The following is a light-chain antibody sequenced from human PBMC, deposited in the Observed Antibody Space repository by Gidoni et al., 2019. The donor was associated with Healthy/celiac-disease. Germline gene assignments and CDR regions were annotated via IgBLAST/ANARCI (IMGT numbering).Light chain of an antibody. CDR2: EVS. CDR3: SSYTSSSTLVV. V-gene: IGLV2-14*01. J-gene: IGLJ2*01. Sequence: QSALTQPASVSGSPGQSITISCTGTSSDVGGYNYGSWYQQHPGKAPQLMIYEVSNRPSGVSNRFSGSKSGNTASLTISGLQAEDEADYYCSSYTSSSTLVVFGGGTKLTVL. CDR1: SSDVGGYNY.